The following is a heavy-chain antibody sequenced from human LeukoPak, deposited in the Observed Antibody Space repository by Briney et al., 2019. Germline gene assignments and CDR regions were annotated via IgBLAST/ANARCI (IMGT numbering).Heavy chain of an antibody. CDR2: IYHSGST. CDR1: GGSISSGGYS. CDR3: AREGPRGSGSYSP. V-gene: IGHV4-30-2*01. J-gene: IGHJ5*02. Sequence: SETLSLTCAVSGGSISSGGYSWSWIRQPPGKGLEWIGYIYHSGSTYYNPSLKSRVTISVDRSKNQFSLKLSSVTAADTAVYYCAREGPRGSGSYSPWGQGTLVTVSS. D-gene: IGHD3-10*01.